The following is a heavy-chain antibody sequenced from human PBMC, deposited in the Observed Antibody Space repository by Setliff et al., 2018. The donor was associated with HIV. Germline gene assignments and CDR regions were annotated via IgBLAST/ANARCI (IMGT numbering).Heavy chain of an antibody. CDR3: ARDPSYSPYYDFWSGYYPHDALDI. J-gene: IGHJ3*02. CDR1: GFIFSKYS. Sequence: GGSLRLSCVGSGFIFSKYSLTWVRQAPGKGLEWVAFISYDGSYEYYADSVKGRFTISRDNSKNTLYLQMNSLRSEDTAIYYCARDPSYSPYYDFWSGYYPHDALDIWGQGTMVTVSS. D-gene: IGHD3-3*01. CDR2: ISYDGSYE. V-gene: IGHV3-30*04.